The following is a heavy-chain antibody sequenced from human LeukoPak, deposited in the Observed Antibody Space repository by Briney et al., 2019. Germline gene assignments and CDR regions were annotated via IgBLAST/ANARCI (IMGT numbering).Heavy chain of an antibody. CDR2: ISSSSSTI. V-gene: IGHV3-48*01. J-gene: IGHJ3*02. D-gene: IGHD2-2*01. CDR1: GFTFSSYS. Sequence: GGSLRLTCAASGFTFSSYSMNWVRQAPGKGLEWVSYISSSSSTIYYADSVKGRFTISRDNAKNSLYLQMNSLRAEDTAVYYCAGDRTAPLYCSSTSCYQGAFDIWGQGTMVTVSS. CDR3: AGDRTAPLYCSSTSCYQGAFDI.